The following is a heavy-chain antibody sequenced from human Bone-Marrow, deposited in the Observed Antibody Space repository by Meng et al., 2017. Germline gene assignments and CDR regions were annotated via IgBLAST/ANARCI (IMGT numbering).Heavy chain of an antibody. CDR3: ARVNTMIVVAADAFAI. D-gene: IGHD3-22*01. Sequence: GESLKISCSASGFTFSIYWMSWVRQAPGKGLEWVANIKPDGSEEYYLDSVKGRFTISRDNAQNSLYLQLSSLRPEDTAVYYCARVNTMIVVAADAFAIWGPGTMVTVSS. V-gene: IGHV3-7*01. J-gene: IGHJ3*02. CDR2: IKPDGSEE. CDR1: GFTFSIYW.